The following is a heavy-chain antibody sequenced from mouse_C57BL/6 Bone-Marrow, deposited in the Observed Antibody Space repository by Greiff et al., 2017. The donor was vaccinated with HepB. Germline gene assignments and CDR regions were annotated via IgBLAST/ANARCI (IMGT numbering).Heavy chain of an antibody. Sequence: VQLQQSGAELARPGASVKLSCKASGYTFTSYGISWVKQRTGQGLEWIGEIYPRSGNTYYNEKFKGKATLTADKSSSTAYMELRSLTSEYSAVYFCARVATVVATPYYAMDYWGQGTSVTVSS. D-gene: IGHD1-1*01. V-gene: IGHV1-81*01. CDR2: IYPRSGNT. J-gene: IGHJ4*01. CDR1: GYTFTSYG. CDR3: ARVATVVATPYYAMDY.